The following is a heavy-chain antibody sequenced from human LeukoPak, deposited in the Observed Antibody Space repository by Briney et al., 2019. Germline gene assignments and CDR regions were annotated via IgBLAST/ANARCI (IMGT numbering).Heavy chain of an antibody. CDR2: ISSSSSYI. D-gene: IGHD6-19*01. V-gene: IGHV3-21*01. CDR1: GFTFSSYS. J-gene: IGHJ4*02. CDR3: ARRIRVEWGSGWHFDC. Sequence: GGSLRLSCAASGFTFSSYSMNWVRQAPGKGLEWVSSISSSSSYIYYADSVKGRFTISRDNAKNSLYLQMNSLRAEDTAVYYCARRIRVEWGSGWHFDCWGQGTLVTVSS.